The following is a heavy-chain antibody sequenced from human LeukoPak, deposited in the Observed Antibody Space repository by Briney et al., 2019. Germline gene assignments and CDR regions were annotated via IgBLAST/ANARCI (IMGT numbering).Heavy chain of an antibody. J-gene: IGHJ4*02. CDR1: GGSISSSSYY. V-gene: IGHV4-39*07. CDR2: IYYSGST. D-gene: IGHD4-11*01. Sequence: PSETLSLTCTVSGGSISSSSYYWGWIRQPPGKWLEWIGSIYYSGSTYYNPSLKSRVTISVDTSKNQFSLKLSSVTAADTAVYYCARDIARGDSNYVEDYWGQGTLVTVSS. CDR3: ARDIARGDSNYVEDY.